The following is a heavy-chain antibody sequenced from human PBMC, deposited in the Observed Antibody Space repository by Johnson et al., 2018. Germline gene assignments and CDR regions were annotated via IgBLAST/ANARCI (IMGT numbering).Heavy chain of an antibody. CDR1: GFSFNNYG. CDR2: IWYDGSNK. D-gene: IGHD3-22*01. CDR3: VRDYYDNSGYRMDV. V-gene: IGHV3-33*01. J-gene: IGHJ6*02. Sequence: QVQLVQSGGGVVQPGRSLRLSCAASGFSFNNYGMHWVRQAPGKGLEWVAVIWYDGSNKYHADSVKGRFTISRDNSKNTLYLQMNSLRAEDTAVYYSVRDYYDNSGYRMDVWGQGTTVTVS.